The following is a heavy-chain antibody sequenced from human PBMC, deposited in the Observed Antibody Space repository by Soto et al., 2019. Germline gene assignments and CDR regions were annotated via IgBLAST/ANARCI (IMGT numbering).Heavy chain of an antibody. J-gene: IGHJ4*02. CDR2: INHSGST. CDR3: ARGGILPGYYLSY. Sequence: PSETLSLTCAVYGGSFSGYYRSWIRQPPGKGLEWIGEINHSGSTNYNPSLKSRVTISVDTSKNQLSLKLGSVTAADTAVYYCARGGILPGYYLSYWGLGTLVTVSS. CDR1: GGSFSGYY. D-gene: IGHD3-9*01. V-gene: IGHV4-34*01.